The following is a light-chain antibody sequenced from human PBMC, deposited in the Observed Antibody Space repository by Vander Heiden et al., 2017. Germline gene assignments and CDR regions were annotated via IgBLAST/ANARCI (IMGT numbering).Light chain of an antibody. CDR2: KAS. V-gene: IGKV1-5*03. Sequence: DIPMTQSPSTLSASVGDRVTITCRASQSISNWLAWYQQKPGKAPKLLIYKASSLESGVPSRFSGSGSGTEFTLTISSLQPDDFATYYCQQYNSYWETFGQGTKVEIK. J-gene: IGKJ1*01. CDR3: QQYNSYWET. CDR1: QSISNW.